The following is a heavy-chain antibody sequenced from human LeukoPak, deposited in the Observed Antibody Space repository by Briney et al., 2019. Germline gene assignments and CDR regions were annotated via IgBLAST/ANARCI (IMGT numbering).Heavy chain of an antibody. CDR2: ISSSSSYI. CDR1: GFTFSTYS. V-gene: IGHV3-21*01. D-gene: IGHD3-16*01. J-gene: IGHJ4*02. Sequence: GGSLRLSCAASGFTFSTYSMNWVRQAPGKGLEWVSSISSSSSYIYYADSVKGRFTISRDNAKNSLYPQMNSLRAEDTAVYYCARGDMITFGGVFPSDYWGQGTLVTVSS. CDR3: ARGDMITFGGVFPSDY.